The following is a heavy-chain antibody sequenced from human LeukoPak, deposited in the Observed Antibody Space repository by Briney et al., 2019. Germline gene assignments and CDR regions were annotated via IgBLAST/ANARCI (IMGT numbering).Heavy chain of an antibody. J-gene: IGHJ6*04. CDR3: ARLYCSGGSCYSRYYGMDV. Sequence: AGESLKISCKGSVYSFTSYWISWVRQMPGKGLEWMGRIDPSDSYTNYSPSFQGHVTISADKSISTAYLQWSSLKASDTAMYYCARLYCSGGSCYSRYYGMDVWGKGTTVTVSS. CDR1: VYSFTSYW. D-gene: IGHD2-15*01. CDR2: IDPSDSYT. V-gene: IGHV5-10-1*01.